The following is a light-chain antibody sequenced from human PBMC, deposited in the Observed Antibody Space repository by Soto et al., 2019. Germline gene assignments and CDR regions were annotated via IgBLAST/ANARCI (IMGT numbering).Light chain of an antibody. J-gene: IGKJ1*01. Sequence: EIVMTQSPDSLAVSLGERATINCKSSQSVLYSSNNKNYLAWYQQKPGQPPKLLFYWASTRESGVPDRISGSGSGTDFTLTISSLQAEDVAVYYCQQYYSTPTWTFGQGTKVEIK. CDR1: QSVLYSSNNKNY. V-gene: IGKV4-1*01. CDR3: QQYYSTPTWT. CDR2: WAS.